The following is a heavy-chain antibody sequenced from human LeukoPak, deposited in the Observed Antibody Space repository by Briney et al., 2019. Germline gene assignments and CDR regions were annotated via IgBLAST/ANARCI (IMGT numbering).Heavy chain of an antibody. CDR1: GFTFSDYY. CDR3: AKERPRIVGATTHYYYGMDV. CDR2: ISSSSSYT. V-gene: IGHV3-11*05. J-gene: IGHJ6*02. D-gene: IGHD1-26*01. Sequence: GGSLRLSCAASGFTFSDYYMSWIRQAPGKGLEWVSYISSSSSYTNYADSVKGRFTISRDNAKNSLYLQMNSLRAEDTALYYCAKERPRIVGATTHYYYGMDVWGQGTTVTVSS.